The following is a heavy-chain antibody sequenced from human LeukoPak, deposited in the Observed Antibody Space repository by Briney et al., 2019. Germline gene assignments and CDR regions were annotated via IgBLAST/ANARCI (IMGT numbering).Heavy chain of an antibody. Sequence: GGSLRLSCAASGFTFSSYAMSWVRQAPGKRLEWVSAISGSGGSTYYADSVKGRFTISRDNSKNTLYLQMNSLRAEDTAVYYCAKIVVITTSSPEYFQHWGQGTLVTVSS. CDR2: ISGSGGST. CDR1: GFTFSSYA. CDR3: AKIVVITTSSPEYFQH. J-gene: IGHJ1*01. D-gene: IGHD3-22*01. V-gene: IGHV3-23*01.